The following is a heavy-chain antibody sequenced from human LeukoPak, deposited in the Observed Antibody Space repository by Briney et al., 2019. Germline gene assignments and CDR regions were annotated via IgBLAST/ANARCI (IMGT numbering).Heavy chain of an antibody. CDR1: GDSISSYY. D-gene: IGHD4-23*01. V-gene: IGHV4-59*08. Sequence: SETLSLTCTVSGDSISSYYWGWIRQPPGKGLEWLAYVDYSGSTAYNPSLNGRIAISPDTSKNQFSLRLRSVTAADTAVYYCARLNGGNWGPGILVTVSS. J-gene: IGHJ4*02. CDR3: ARLNGGN. CDR2: VDYSGST.